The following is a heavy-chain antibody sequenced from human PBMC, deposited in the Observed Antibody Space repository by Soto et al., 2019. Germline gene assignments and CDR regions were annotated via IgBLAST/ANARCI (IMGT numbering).Heavy chain of an antibody. CDR1: GFTFSSYG. D-gene: IGHD6-19*01. V-gene: IGHV3-33*01. CDR2: IWYDGSNK. J-gene: IGHJ4*02. CDR3: ARDSIAVAQYNFDC. Sequence: GGSLRLSCAASGFTFSSYGMHWVRQAPGKGLEWVAVIWYDGSNKYYADSVKGRFTISRDNSKNTLYLQMNSLRAEDTAVYYCARDSIAVAQYNFDCWGQGTLVTVSS.